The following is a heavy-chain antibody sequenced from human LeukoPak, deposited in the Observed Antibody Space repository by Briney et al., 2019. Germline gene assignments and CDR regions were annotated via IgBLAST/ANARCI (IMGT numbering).Heavy chain of an antibody. Sequence: PGGSLRLSCAASGFTFSSYSMNWVRQAPGKGLEWVSSISRSSSYIYYADSVKGRFTISRDNAENSLYLQMDSLRAEDTAVYYCARDRDGYNNPGYWGQGTLVTVSS. D-gene: IGHD5-24*01. CDR2: ISRSSSYI. V-gene: IGHV3-21*01. CDR3: ARDRDGYNNPGY. CDR1: GFTFSSYS. J-gene: IGHJ4*02.